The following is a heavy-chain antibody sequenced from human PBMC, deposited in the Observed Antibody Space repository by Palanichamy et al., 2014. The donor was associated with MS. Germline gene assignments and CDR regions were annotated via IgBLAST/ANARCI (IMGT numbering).Heavy chain of an antibody. J-gene: IGHJ3*02. D-gene: IGHD1-26*01. Sequence: EVQLVESGGGLVRPGGSLRLSCVASGFSFSPYTMNWVRQAPGKGLEWISYITGTSSTYYTDSVKDRFTISRDNAKNSLFLEMNSLRADDTAVYYCARGTSGSYHRRYFDIWGQGTMVTVSS. V-gene: IGHV3-48*01. CDR2: ITGTSST. CDR1: GFSFSPYT. CDR3: ARGTSGSYHRRYFDI.